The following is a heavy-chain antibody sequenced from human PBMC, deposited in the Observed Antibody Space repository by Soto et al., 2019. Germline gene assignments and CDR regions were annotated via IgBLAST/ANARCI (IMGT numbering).Heavy chain of an antibody. V-gene: IGHV3-21*04. D-gene: IGHD2-2*01. CDR2: INSRSAFI. Sequence: PGGSLRLSCAASGFTFSSYSMNWVRQAPGKGLEWVSSINSRSAFISYADSVKGRFTISRDNSKNTLYLQMNSLRAEDTAVYYSAKDRDIVLVPAAMDVWGQGTTVTVSS. CDR3: AKDRDIVLVPAAMDV. CDR1: GFTFSSYS. J-gene: IGHJ6*02.